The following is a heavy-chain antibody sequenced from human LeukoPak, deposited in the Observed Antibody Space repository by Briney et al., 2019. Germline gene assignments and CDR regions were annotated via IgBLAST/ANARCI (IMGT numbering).Heavy chain of an antibody. CDR2: INPNSGGT. J-gene: IGHJ5*02. CDR3: VTTVTTSWFDP. D-gene: IGHD4-17*01. CDR1: GYTFTGYY. V-gene: IGHV1-2*02. Sequence: ASVKVSCKASGYTFTGYYMHWVRQAPGQGLEWMGWINPNSGGTNYAQKFQGRVTMTTDTSTSTAYMELRSLRSDDTAVYYCVTTVTTSWFDPWGQGTLVTVSS.